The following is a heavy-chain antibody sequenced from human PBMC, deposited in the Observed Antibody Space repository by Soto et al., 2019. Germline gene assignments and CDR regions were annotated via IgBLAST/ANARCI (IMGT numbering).Heavy chain of an antibody. CDR2: ITGRGAFT. CDR3: AKDRTNRGYYGSDV. CDR1: GFSFSTCA. J-gene: IGHJ6*02. Sequence: GGSLRLSCTASGFSFSTCAMTWVRQAPGKGLEWVSDITGRGAFTYYADSVKGRFTISRDNSKNTMYLQMNSLRADDTGVYYCAKDRTNRGYYGSDVWGQGTTVTVSS. D-gene: IGHD3-16*02. V-gene: IGHV3-23*01.